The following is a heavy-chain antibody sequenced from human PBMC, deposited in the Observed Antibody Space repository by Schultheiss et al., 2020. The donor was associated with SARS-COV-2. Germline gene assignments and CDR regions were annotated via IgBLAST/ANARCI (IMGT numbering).Heavy chain of an antibody. Sequence: GGSLRLSCAASGFTFSSYGMHWVRQAPGKGLVWVSRINSDGSSTSYADSVKGRFTISRDNAKNTLHLQMNSLRAEDTAVYYCARDSATISSVAYFDYWGQGMLVTVSS. V-gene: IGHV3-74*01. J-gene: IGHJ4*02. D-gene: IGHD5-24*01. CDR3: ARDSATISSVAYFDY. CDR2: INSDGSST. CDR1: GFTFSSYG.